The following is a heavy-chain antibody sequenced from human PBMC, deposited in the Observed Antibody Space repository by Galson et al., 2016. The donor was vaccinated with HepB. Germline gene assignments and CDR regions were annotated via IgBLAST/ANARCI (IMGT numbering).Heavy chain of an antibody. Sequence: SLRLSCAASGFTFSTYAMSWVRQAPGKGLEWVSGIIFTGGSIYYADSVKGRLTMSRDNPKNTLFLQMNSLRVEDTAVYHCEKHVDSWSGYKSGMDVWGQGTTVTVSS. CDR1: GFTFSTYA. V-gene: IGHV3-23*01. CDR3: EKHVDSWSGYKSGMDV. D-gene: IGHD3-3*01. J-gene: IGHJ6*02. CDR2: IIFTGGSI.